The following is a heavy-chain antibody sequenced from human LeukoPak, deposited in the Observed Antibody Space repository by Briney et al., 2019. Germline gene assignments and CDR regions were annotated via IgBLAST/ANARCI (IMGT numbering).Heavy chain of an antibody. CDR2: IYSSGST. Sequence: SETLSLTCTVSGGSISSFYWTWIRQPPGKGLEWIGNIYSSGSTNYNPSLKSRVTISVDTSKNQFSLKLSSVTAADTAVYYCARGREWELLILDYWGQGTLVTVSS. J-gene: IGHJ4*02. CDR1: GGSISSFY. V-gene: IGHV4-59*01. D-gene: IGHD1-26*01. CDR3: ARGREWELLILDY.